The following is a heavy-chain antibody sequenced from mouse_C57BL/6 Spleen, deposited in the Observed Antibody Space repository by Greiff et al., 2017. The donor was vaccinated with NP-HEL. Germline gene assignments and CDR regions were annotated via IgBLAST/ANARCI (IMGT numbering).Heavy chain of an antibody. CDR2: IDPSDSYT. Sequence: QVQLQQPGAELVMPGASVKLSCKASGYTFTSYWMHWVKQRPGHGLEWIGDIDPSDSYTTYNQKFKGKSTLTVDKSSSTAYMQLSSLTSEDSAVYYCARTPYYSNYVYAMDYWGQGTSVTVSS. CDR1: GYTFTSYW. V-gene: IGHV1-69*01. CDR3: ARTPYYSNYVYAMDY. D-gene: IGHD2-5*01. J-gene: IGHJ4*01.